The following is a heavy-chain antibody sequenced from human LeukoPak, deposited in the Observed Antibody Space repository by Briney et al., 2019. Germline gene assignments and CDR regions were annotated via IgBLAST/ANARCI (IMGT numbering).Heavy chain of an antibody. CDR1: GFTFSSYG. Sequence: PGGSLRLSCAASGFTFSSYGMHWVRQAPGKGLEWVAVIWYDGSNKYYADSVKGRFTISRDNSKNTLYLQMNSLRAEDTAVYYCAKDREVVVISFDYWGQGTLVTVSS. V-gene: IGHV3-33*06. D-gene: IGHD3-22*01. CDR3: AKDREVVVISFDY. CDR2: IWYDGSNK. J-gene: IGHJ4*02.